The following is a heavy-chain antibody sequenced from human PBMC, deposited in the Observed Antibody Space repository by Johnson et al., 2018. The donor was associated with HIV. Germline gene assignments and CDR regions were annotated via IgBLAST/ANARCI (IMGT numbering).Heavy chain of an antibody. Sequence: VQLVESGGGVVQPGRSLRLSCAASGFTFSSYAMSWVRQAPGKGLEWVSPISGSDHSTYYADSVRGRFTISRDNSKNTLYLQMNSLRAEDTAVYYCAKDFIAARGGCDAFDIWGQGTMVTVSS. J-gene: IGHJ3*02. CDR3: AKDFIAARGGCDAFDI. CDR2: ISGSDHST. CDR1: GFTFSSYA. V-gene: IGHV3-23*04. D-gene: IGHD6-6*01.